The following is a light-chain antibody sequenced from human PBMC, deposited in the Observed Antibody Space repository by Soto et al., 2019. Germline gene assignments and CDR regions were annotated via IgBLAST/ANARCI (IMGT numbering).Light chain of an antibody. V-gene: IGKV1-39*01. CDR2: AAS. J-gene: IGKJ1*01. CDR1: QSISSY. Sequence: DIQMTQSPSSLSASVGDRVTITCRASQSISSYFNWYQQKLGKAPKLLIYAASSLQSGVPSRFSGSGSGTDFTLTISSLQPEDFATYYCQQSYSTPRTFGQGTKVEIK. CDR3: QQSYSTPRT.